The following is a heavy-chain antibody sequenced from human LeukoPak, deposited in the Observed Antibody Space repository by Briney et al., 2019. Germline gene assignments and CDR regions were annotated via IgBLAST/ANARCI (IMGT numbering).Heavy chain of an antibody. CDR1: GGSFSGYY. J-gene: IGHJ5*02. V-gene: IGHV4-34*01. D-gene: IGHD1-26*01. CDR2: INHSGST. CDR3: AGLIPGIVGAISGRFDP. Sequence: SETLSLTCAVYGGSFSGYYWSWIRQPPGKGLEWIGEINHSGSTNYNPSLKSRVTTSVDTSKNQFSLKLSSVTAADTAVYYCAGLIPGIVGAISGRFDPWGQGTLVTVSS.